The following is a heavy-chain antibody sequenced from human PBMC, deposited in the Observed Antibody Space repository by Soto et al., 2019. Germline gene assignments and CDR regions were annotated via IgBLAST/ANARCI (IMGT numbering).Heavy chain of an antibody. CDR3: ARISGYSYGLPPYFDY. CDR1: GGSVSSGSYY. CDR2: IYYSGST. V-gene: IGHV4-61*01. J-gene: IGHJ4*02. Sequence: QVLLQESGPGLVKPSETLSLTCTVSGGSVSSGSYYWSWIRQPPGKGLEWIGYIYYSGSTNYNPSLKSRVTISVDTSKNQFSLKLSSVTAADTAVYYCARISGYSYGLPPYFDYWGQGTLVTVSS. D-gene: IGHD5-18*01.